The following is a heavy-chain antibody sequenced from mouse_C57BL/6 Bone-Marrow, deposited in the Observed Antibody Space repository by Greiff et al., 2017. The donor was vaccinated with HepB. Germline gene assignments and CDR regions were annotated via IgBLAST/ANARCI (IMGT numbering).Heavy chain of an antibody. Sequence: VQLQQPGAELVMPGASVKLSCKASGYTFTSYWMHWVKQRPGQGLEWIGEIDPSDSYTNYNQKFKGKSTLTADKSSSTAYMQLSSLTSEDSAVYYCARKEGYYGSSSYYFDYWGQGTTLTVSS. CDR3: ARKEGYYGSSSYYFDY. CDR2: IDPSDSYT. V-gene: IGHV1-69*01. J-gene: IGHJ2*01. CDR1: GYTFTSYW. D-gene: IGHD1-1*01.